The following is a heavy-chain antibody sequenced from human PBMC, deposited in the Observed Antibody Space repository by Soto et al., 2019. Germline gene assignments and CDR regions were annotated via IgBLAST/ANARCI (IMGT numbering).Heavy chain of an antibody. CDR1: GFTFSSYG. J-gene: IGHJ4*02. CDR2: IWYDGSNK. Sequence: QGQLVESGGGVVQPGRSLRLSCAASGFTFSSYGMHWVRQAPGKGLEWVAVIWYDGSNKYYADSVKGRFTISRDNSKNTLYLQMNSLRAEDTAVYYCARDLDMATTVPDYWGQGTLVTVSS. D-gene: IGHD5-12*01. V-gene: IGHV3-33*01. CDR3: ARDLDMATTVPDY.